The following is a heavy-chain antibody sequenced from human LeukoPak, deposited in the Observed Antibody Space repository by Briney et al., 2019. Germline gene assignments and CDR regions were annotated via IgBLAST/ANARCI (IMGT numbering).Heavy chain of an antibody. Sequence: GASVKVSCKASGYTFTIYGISWVRQAPGQGLEWMGWISAYNGNTNYAQKLQGRVTMTTDTSTSTAYMELRSLRSDDTAVYYCARDLVAYARYYDSSGYYWGQGTLVTVSS. J-gene: IGHJ4*02. CDR3: ARDLVAYARYYDSSGYY. CDR1: GYTFTIYG. D-gene: IGHD3-22*01. V-gene: IGHV1-18*01. CDR2: ISAYNGNT.